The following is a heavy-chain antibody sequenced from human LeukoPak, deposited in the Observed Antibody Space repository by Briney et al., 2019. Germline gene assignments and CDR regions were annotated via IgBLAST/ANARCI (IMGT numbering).Heavy chain of an antibody. CDR2: IRKSGETT. J-gene: IGHJ4*02. CDR3: TEIGSGNKFDF. CDR1: GFTFSDYD. D-gene: IGHD3-3*01. V-gene: IGHV3-23*01. Sequence: PGGSLRLSCLASGFTFSDYDMSWVRLAPGQGPEWVSAIRKSGETTFYADSVKGRFTISRDNSKSTLYLQMNSLRVDDTAVYYCTEIGSGNKFDFWGQGTLVTVSP.